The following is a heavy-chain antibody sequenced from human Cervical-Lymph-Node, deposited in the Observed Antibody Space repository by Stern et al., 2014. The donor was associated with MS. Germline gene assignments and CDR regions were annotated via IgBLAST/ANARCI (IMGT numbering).Heavy chain of an antibody. J-gene: IGHJ4*02. CDR3: ATTPPGGLVAYYFDY. D-gene: IGHD6-6*01. CDR2: IFWTEST. V-gene: IGHV4-39*01. CDR1: GGSISSTSSY. Sequence: QLQLQESGPGLVKPSETLSLTCTVSGGSISSTSSYWGWIRQLPGKGLEWIGSIFWTESTYYNPSLKSRVTLSVDTSKNQFSLRLRSVTAADTAVYYCATTPPGGLVAYYFDYWGQGALVTVSS.